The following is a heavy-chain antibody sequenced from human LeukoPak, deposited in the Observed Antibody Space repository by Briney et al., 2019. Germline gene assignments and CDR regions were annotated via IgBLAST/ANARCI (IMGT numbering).Heavy chain of an antibody. CDR3: AVTHDSSGYEPNY. V-gene: IGHV1-69*04. CDR1: GGTFSSYA. Sequence: ASVKVSCKASGGTFSSYAISWVRQAPGQGLEWMGRIIPILGIANYAQKFQGRVTITADKSTSTAYMELSSLRSEDTAVYYCAVTHDSSGYEPNYWGQGTLVTVSS. D-gene: IGHD3-22*01. CDR2: IIPILGIA. J-gene: IGHJ4*02.